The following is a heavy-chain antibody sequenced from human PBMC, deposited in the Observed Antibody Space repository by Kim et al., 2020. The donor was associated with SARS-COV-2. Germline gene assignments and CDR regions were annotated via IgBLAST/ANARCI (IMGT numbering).Heavy chain of an antibody. J-gene: IGHJ4*02. CDR3: ARHGGGSIVLVVYAASFYH. D-gene: IGHD2-8*02. CDR1: GGSISSSSYY. V-gene: IGHV4-39*01. Sequence: SETLSLTCTVSGGSISSSSYYWGWIRQPPGKGLEWIGSIYYSGTTYYNPSLKSRVTISVDTSKNQFSLKLSSVTAAATAVYYCARHGGGSIVLVVYAASFYHWGQGALVTVSS. CDR2: IYYSGTT.